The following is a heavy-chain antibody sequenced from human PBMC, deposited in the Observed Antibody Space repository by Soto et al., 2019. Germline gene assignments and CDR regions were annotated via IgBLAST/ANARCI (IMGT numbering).Heavy chain of an antibody. CDR2: ISAYNGNT. J-gene: IGHJ6*02. CDR1: GYTFTSYG. CDR3: ARHCSSTSCYFYCYSMDV. Sequence: QVQLVQSGAEVKKPGASVKVSCKASGYTFTSYGISWVRQAPGQGLEWMGWISAYNGNTNYAQKLQGRVTMTTHTAARPAYKELRGLSSDDTAVYYCARHCSSTSCYFYCYSMDVCGQGTTVTVSS. D-gene: IGHD2-2*01. V-gene: IGHV1-18*01.